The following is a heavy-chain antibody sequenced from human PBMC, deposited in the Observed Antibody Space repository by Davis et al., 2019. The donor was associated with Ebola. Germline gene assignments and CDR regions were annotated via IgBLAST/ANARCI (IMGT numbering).Heavy chain of an antibody. CDR2: IYYSGST. CDR3: AGLSSSSGLDY. D-gene: IGHD6-6*01. Sequence: SQTLSLTCAVYGGSFSGYYWSWIRQPPGKGLEWIGYIYYSGSTNYNPSLKSRVTISVDTSKNQFSLKLSSVTAADTAVYYCAGLSSSSGLDYWGQGTLVTVSS. V-gene: IGHV4-59*08. J-gene: IGHJ4*02. CDR1: GGSFSGYY.